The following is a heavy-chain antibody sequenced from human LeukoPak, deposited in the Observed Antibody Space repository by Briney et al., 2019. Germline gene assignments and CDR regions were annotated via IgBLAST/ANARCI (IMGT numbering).Heavy chain of an antibody. V-gene: IGHV3-23*01. CDR3: AKPLGTTETAGYGMDV. Sequence: GGSLRLSCAASGFTFSSYGMSWVRQAPGKGLEWVSTISGNGGSTYYADSVKGRFTISRDNSKNTLYVQMNSLRAEDTALYYCAKPLGTTETAGYGMDVWGQGTTVTVSS. CDR2: ISGNGGST. D-gene: IGHD1-1*01. J-gene: IGHJ6*02. CDR1: GFTFSSYG.